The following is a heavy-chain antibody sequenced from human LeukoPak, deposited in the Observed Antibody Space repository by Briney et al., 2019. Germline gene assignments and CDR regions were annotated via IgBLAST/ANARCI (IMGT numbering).Heavy chain of an antibody. CDR1: GYTFITYG. V-gene: IGHV1-18*01. CDR2: ISPYNGNK. CDR3: ARDITGTSGFDY. Sequence: ASVTVSCKASGYTFITYGDSWVRQAPGLGLEWMGWISPYNGNKGYAQNFQGRVTMTTDSSTSTVYMELRSLRSDDTAVYYCARDITGTSGFDYWGQGTLVTVSS. J-gene: IGHJ4*02. D-gene: IGHD1-7*01.